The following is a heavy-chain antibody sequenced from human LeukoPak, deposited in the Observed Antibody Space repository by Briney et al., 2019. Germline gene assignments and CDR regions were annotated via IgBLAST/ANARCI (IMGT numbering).Heavy chain of an antibody. V-gene: IGHV4-39*01. CDR1: GGSISSSSYY. CDR3: ARLPPGDYDSSGYYRVDY. Sequence: SETLSLTCTVSGGSISSSSYYWGWIRQPPGKGLEWIGSIYYSGSTYYNPSLKGRVTISVDTSKNQFSLKLSSVTAADTAVYYCARLPPGDYDSSGYYRVDYWGQGTLVTVSS. CDR2: IYYSGST. D-gene: IGHD3-22*01. J-gene: IGHJ4*02.